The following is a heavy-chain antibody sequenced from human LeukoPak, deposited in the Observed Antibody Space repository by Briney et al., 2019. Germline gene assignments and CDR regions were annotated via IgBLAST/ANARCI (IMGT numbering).Heavy chain of an antibody. D-gene: IGHD2-21*01. CDR2: IYHSGST. CDR3: ARGVSAAHIFYCDY. Sequence: PSETLSLTCTVSGGSISSYYWSWIRQPPGKGLEWIGYIYHSGSTYYNPSLKSRVTISVDRSKNQFSLKLSSVTAADTAVYYGARGVSAAHIFYCDYWGQGTLVTVSS. J-gene: IGHJ4*02. CDR1: GGSISSYY. V-gene: IGHV4-59*12.